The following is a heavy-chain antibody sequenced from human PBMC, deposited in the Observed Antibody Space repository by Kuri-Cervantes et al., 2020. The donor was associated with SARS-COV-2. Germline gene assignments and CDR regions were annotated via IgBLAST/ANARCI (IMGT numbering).Heavy chain of an antibody. Sequence: ASVKVSCKASGYTFTSYGISWVRQAPGQGLEWMGWISAYNSNTNYAQKLQGRVTMTTDTSTSTAYMELRSLRSDGTAVYYCARDRGDWNPDGFDIWGQGTMVTVSS. J-gene: IGHJ3*02. D-gene: IGHD1-1*01. V-gene: IGHV1-18*01. CDR3: ARDRGDWNPDGFDI. CDR1: GYTFTSYG. CDR2: ISAYNSNT.